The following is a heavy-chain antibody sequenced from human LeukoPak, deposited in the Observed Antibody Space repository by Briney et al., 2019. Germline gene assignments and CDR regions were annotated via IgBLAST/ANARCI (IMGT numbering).Heavy chain of an antibody. D-gene: IGHD3-22*01. Sequence: GSLRLSCAASGFTVSSKHMTWVRQAPGKGLEWIGYIYYTGRTYYNPSLKSRVTISVDTSKNQFSLKLSSVTAADTAVYYCARWCYYDDTSGYDTWGQGTLVTVSS. CDR3: ARWCYYDDTSGYDT. J-gene: IGHJ5*02. CDR1: GFTVSSKH. V-gene: IGHV4-59*06. CDR2: IYYTGRT.